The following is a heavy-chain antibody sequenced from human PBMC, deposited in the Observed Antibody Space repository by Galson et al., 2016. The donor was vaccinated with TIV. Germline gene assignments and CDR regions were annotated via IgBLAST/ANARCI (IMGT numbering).Heavy chain of an antibody. CDR1: GYIFTSWY. Sequence: SVKVSCKASGYIFTSWYIHWVRQAPGQGLEWVGIVNPSGGTTSYAQKFRGRVTMTRDTSTSTVYVELNSLKSDDTAVYYCARGPGYTYGYIFDYWGQGTLVTVAS. CDR2: VNPSGGTT. D-gene: IGHD5-18*01. J-gene: IGHJ4*02. V-gene: IGHV1-46*01. CDR3: ARGPGYTYGYIFDY.